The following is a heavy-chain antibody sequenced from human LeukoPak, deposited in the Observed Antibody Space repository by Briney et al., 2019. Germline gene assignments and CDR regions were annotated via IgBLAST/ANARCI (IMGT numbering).Heavy chain of an antibody. V-gene: IGHV3-30*04. CDR3: LFGDSQIDY. D-gene: IGHD4-17*01. CDR2: ISYDGSDK. CDR1: GFTFSDCA. Sequence: GGSLRLSCAASGFTFSDCAIHWVRQAPGKGLEWVAVISYDGSDKYYADSVKGRFTISRDNSKNTLYVQMNSLRAEDTAVYYCLFGDSQIDYWGQGTLVTVSS. J-gene: IGHJ4*02.